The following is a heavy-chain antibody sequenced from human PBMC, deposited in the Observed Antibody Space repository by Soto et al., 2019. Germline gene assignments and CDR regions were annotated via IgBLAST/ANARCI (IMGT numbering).Heavy chain of an antibody. CDR2: VYYGGRS. D-gene: IGHD5-18*01. Sequence: SETLSLTCTVSSAPVSSTTYTWGWIRQPPGKGLEWVASVYYGGRSYYNPTLNSRVTISVDTSKNQFSLKMTSVTAADTAVYYCARVVDRQLWSAFFGTFDIWGQGTMVTVSS. CDR1: SAPVSSTTYT. J-gene: IGHJ3*02. V-gene: IGHV4-39*01. CDR3: ARVVDRQLWSAFFGTFDI.